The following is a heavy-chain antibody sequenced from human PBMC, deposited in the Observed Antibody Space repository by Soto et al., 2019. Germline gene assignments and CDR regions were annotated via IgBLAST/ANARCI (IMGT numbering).Heavy chain of an antibody. V-gene: IGHV4-59*12. J-gene: IGHJ6*02. Sequence: PSETLSLTCTVSGGSISSYNWSWIRQPPGKGLEWIGYIYYSGSTYYNPSLKSRVTISVDTSKNQFSLKLSSVTAADTAVYYCTRDGRMVRGDPTDVWGQGTTVTVSS. CDR1: GGSISSYN. CDR3: TRDGRMVRGDPTDV. CDR2: IYYSGST. D-gene: IGHD3-10*01.